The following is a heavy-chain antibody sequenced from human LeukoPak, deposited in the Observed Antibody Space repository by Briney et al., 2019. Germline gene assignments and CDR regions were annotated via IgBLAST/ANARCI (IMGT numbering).Heavy chain of an antibody. Sequence: SETLSLTCTVSGGSISSYYWSGIRQPPGKGLEGMGYIYYSGSTNYNPSLKRQGTISVDTSKNQFSLKLSSVTAADTAVYYCARKRGIAAPFDPWGQGTLVTVSS. CDR3: ARKRGIAAPFDP. CDR1: GGSISSYY. V-gene: IGHV4-59*01. CDR2: IYYSGST. D-gene: IGHD6-6*01. J-gene: IGHJ5*02.